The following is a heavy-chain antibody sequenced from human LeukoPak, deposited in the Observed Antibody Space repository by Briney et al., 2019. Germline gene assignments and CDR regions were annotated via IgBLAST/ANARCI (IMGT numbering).Heavy chain of an antibody. CDR3: ARDLMADYYDSSGYWLDY. Sequence: ASVKVSCKGTGYIFTRYGISWVRQPPGQGLEWVGWISAYNGNTNHSQKLQRRVTMTTDTSTSTAYMELSSLRSDDTAVYYCARDLMADYYDSSGYWLDYWGQGTLVTVSS. D-gene: IGHD3-22*01. J-gene: IGHJ4*02. CDR2: ISAYNGNT. V-gene: IGHV1-18*01. CDR1: GYIFTRYG.